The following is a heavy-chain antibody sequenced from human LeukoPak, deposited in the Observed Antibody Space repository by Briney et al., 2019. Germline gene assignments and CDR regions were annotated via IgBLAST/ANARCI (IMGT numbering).Heavy chain of an antibody. CDR1: GFTFSSYA. Sequence: PGRSLRLSCAASGFTFSSYAMHWVRQAPGKGLEWVAVISYDGSNKYYADSVKGRFTISRDNSKNTLYLQMNSLRAEDTAVYYCARDLLDTAMYFDYWGQGTLVTVSS. CDR3: ARDLLDTAMYFDY. J-gene: IGHJ4*02. D-gene: IGHD5-18*01. V-gene: IGHV3-30-3*01. CDR2: ISYDGSNK.